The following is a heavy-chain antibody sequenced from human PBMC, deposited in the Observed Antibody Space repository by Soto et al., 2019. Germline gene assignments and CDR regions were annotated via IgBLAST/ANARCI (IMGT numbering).Heavy chain of an antibody. CDR3: ARGRTIFGVVIGAPYSYYRMDV. D-gene: IGHD3-3*01. Sequence: SETLSLTCAVYGGSFSGYYWSWIRQPPGKGLEWIGEINHSGSTNYNPSLKSRVTISVDTSKNQFSLKLSSVTAADTAVYYCARGRTIFGVVIGAPYSYYRMDVCGQGTTVTDYS. J-gene: IGHJ6*02. V-gene: IGHV4-34*01. CDR2: INHSGST. CDR1: GGSFSGYY.